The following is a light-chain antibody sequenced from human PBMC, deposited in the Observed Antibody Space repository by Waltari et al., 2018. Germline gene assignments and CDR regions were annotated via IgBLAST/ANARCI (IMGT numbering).Light chain of an antibody. Sequence: QSALTQPAPVSASPGKSITISRLGTSSAVGAYNFVPCYQHHPGKAPKLMIYDVSNRPSGVSNRFSGSKSGNTASLTISGLQAEDEADYYCSSYTSSSTVLFGGGTKVTVL. J-gene: IGLJ2*01. CDR2: DVS. CDR1: SSAVGAYNF. V-gene: IGLV2-14*03. CDR3: SSYTSSSTVL.